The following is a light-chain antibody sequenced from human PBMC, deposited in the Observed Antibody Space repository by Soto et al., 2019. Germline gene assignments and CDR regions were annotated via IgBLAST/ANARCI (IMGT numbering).Light chain of an antibody. CDR1: QCLTNSY. CDR3: QYYGVSPLMYT. V-gene: IGKV3-20*01. J-gene: IGKJ2*01. CDR2: RAS. Sequence: EIVLMQSPPTLSLSPGERATLYCRASQCLTNSYLAWYQQKPGQAPRLLIYRASTRATGVPDRFSGGGSGTDFTLTITGLEPEDFAVYYCQYYGVSPLMYTFGQGTKLGVK.